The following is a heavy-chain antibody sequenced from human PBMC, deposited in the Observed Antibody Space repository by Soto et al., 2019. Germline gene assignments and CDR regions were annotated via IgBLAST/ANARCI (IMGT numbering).Heavy chain of an antibody. CDR3: ERMKTMIFAFDI. V-gene: IGHV3-13*01. Sequence: EVQLVESGGGLVQPGGSLRLSCAASGFTFSSYDMHWVRQATGKGLEWVSAIGTAGDTYYPGSVKGRFTISRENAKNSLYLQMNSLRAGDTAVYYCERMKTMIFAFDIWGQGTMVTVSS. D-gene: IGHD3-22*01. CDR2: IGTAGDT. CDR1: GFTFSSYD. J-gene: IGHJ3*02.